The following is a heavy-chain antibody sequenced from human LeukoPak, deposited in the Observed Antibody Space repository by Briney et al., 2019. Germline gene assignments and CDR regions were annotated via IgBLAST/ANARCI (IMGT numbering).Heavy chain of an antibody. CDR1: GGSVSSGSYY. J-gene: IGHJ4*02. CDR2: IYYSGTT. V-gene: IGHV4-61*01. D-gene: IGHD2-2*01. CDR3: ARDEDCSSTSCYTFDY. Sequence: SETLSLTCTVSGGSVSSGSYYWSWIRQPPGKGLEWIGYIYYSGTTNYNPSLKSRVTISVDTSKNQFSLKLSSVTAADTAVYDCARDEDCSSTSCYTFDYWGQGTLVTVSS.